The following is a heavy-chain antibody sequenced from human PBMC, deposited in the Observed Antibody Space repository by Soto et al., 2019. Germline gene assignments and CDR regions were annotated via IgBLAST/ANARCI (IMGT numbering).Heavy chain of an antibody. D-gene: IGHD3-22*01. CDR1: GFVFSNAW. Sequence: SLRLSCAGSGFVFSNAWINWVRQAPGKGLEWVGRIKSKALGGTTDFAAPVRGRFAITRDDSRNMAYMQMNSLNTEDTAVYYCNKDSYSTMIEVRFDYWGHGTPVTVSS. CDR3: NKDSYSTMIEVRFDY. CDR2: IKSKALGGTT. J-gene: IGHJ4*01. V-gene: IGHV3-15*07.